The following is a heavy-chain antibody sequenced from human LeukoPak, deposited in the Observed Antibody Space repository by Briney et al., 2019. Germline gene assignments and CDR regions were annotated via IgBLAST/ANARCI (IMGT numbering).Heavy chain of an antibody. Sequence: GASVKVSCKASGGTFSSYAISWVRQAPGQGLEWMGGIIPIFGTANYAQKFQGGVTITADESTSTAYMELSSLRSEDTAVYYCARCRVVRGVIITYVDYWGQGTLVTVSS. CDR1: GGTFSSYA. CDR3: ARCRVVRGVIITYVDY. J-gene: IGHJ4*02. V-gene: IGHV1-69*13. D-gene: IGHD3-10*01. CDR2: IIPIFGTA.